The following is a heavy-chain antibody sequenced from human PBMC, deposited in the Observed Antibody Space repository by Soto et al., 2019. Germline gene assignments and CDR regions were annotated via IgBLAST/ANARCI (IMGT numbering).Heavy chain of an antibody. D-gene: IGHD2-21*02. J-gene: IGHJ4*03. Sequence: SVKVSSKASGFTFFTSAVQSVRQARGQGLEWIGWIAVSSGTTNYAHKIQERDTITRDMSTNTASMELTSLRSEDTAVYYCAADPYCGGDCYFDYWGQGIVVTVSS. CDR2: IAVSSGTT. CDR3: AADPYCGGDCYFDY. CDR1: GFTFFTSA. V-gene: IGHV1-58*01.